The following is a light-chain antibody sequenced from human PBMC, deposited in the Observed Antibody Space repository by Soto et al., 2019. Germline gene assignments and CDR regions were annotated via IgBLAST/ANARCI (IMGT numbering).Light chain of an antibody. CDR1: SSNIGGNY. CDR3: AAWDDSLSGVV. J-gene: IGLJ2*01. CDR2: SND. Sequence: QAVVTQPPSASGTPGQRVIVSCSGSSSNIGGNYVYWYQQLPGTAPRLLIYSNDQRPSGVPDRFSGSKSGTSASLAISGLRSEDEAGYYCAAWDDSLSGVVFGGGTKLTVL. V-gene: IGLV1-47*02.